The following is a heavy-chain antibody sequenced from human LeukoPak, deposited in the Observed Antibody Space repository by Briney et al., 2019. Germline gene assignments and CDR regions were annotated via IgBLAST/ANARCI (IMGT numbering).Heavy chain of an antibody. Sequence: PGGSLRLSCAASGFTFSDHYMSWIRQAPGKGLERVSYISSSGSTIYYADSVKGRFTISRDNAKNSLYLQMNSLRAEDTAVYYCAREGCSSTSCYEEVGDYWGQGTLVTVSS. CDR2: ISSSGSTI. D-gene: IGHD2-2*01. V-gene: IGHV3-11*01. CDR1: GFTFSDHY. J-gene: IGHJ4*02. CDR3: AREGCSSTSCYEEVGDY.